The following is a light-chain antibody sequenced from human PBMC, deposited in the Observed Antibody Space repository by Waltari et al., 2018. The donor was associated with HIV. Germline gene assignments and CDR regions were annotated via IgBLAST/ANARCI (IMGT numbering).Light chain of an antibody. V-gene: IGKV1-9*01. Sequence: DIHLPQSPPFLSASIGDSFPISCRATQGINSYLAWYQQKPGKAPKLLIYVASTLRSGVPSRFSGSGSGTEFTLTISNLQPEDSATYYCQQLNSYPLTFGGGTKVETK. J-gene: IGKJ4*01. CDR2: VAS. CDR3: QQLNSYPLT. CDR1: QGINSY.